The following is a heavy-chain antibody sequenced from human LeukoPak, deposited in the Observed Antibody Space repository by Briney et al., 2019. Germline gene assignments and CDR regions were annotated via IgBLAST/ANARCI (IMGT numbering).Heavy chain of an antibody. CDR1: GGSISSYY. CDR3: ARDREGITFGGVIVNNWFDP. CDR2: IYYSGST. Sequence: SETLSLTCTVSGGSISSYYWSWIRQPPGKGLEWIGYIYYSGSTNYNPSLKSRVTISVDTSRNQFSLKLSSVTAADTAVYYCARDREGITFGGVIVNNWFDPWGQGTLVTVSS. V-gene: IGHV4-59*01. D-gene: IGHD3-16*02. J-gene: IGHJ5*02.